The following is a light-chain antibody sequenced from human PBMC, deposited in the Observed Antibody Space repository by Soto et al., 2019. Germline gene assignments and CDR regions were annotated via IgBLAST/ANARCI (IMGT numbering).Light chain of an antibody. CDR3: KQRTHWPHT. Sequence: DVVMTQSPLSLPVTLGQPASISCRSSQSLVCSDGNSYLSWFQQRPGQSPRRLMYKVSNRDSGVPDRFSGSGSGTDFTLQISRVEAEDVGVYYCKQRTHWPHTFGPGTKVDIK. CDR2: KVS. CDR1: QSLVCSDGNSY. V-gene: IGKV2-30*01. J-gene: IGKJ3*01.